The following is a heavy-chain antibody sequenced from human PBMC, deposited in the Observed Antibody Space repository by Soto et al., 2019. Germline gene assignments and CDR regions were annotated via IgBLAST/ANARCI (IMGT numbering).Heavy chain of an antibody. CDR3: ARDQPGIASFDY. CDR2: IYYSGST. J-gene: IGHJ4*02. CDR1: GGSISSGGYY. V-gene: IGHV4-31*03. D-gene: IGHD6-13*01. Sequence: SETLSLTCTVSGGSISSGGYYWSWIRQHPGKGLEWIGYIYYSGSTYYNPSLKSRVTISVDTSKNQFSLKLSSVTAADTAVYYCARDQPGIASFDYWGQGTLVTVSS.